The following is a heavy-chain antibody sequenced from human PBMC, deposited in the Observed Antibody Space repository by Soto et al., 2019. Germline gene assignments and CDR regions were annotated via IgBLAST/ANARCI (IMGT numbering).Heavy chain of an antibody. V-gene: IGHV3-23*01. CDR3: AKSRIEAAHDILDI. Sequence: PGGSLRLSCAASGFAYSTYAMNWVRQAPGKRLEWVSGISAGGQITDYADSVRGRVSISRDNSKNTVFLQMSSLRAEDTAIYYWAKSRIEAAHDILDIWGQGTTVTVSS. CDR1: GFAYSTYA. D-gene: IGHD6-6*01. J-gene: IGHJ3*02. CDR2: ISAGGQIT.